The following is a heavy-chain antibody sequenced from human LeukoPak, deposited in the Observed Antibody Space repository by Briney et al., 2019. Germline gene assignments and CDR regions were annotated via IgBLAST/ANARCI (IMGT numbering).Heavy chain of an antibody. Sequence: PGRSLRLSCAASGFTFDDYAIHWVRQAPGKGLEWVSGISWNSGSIGYADSMKGRFTISRDNAKNSLYLQMNSLRAEDMALYYCAKDNGGDAFDIWGQGTMVTVSS. V-gene: IGHV3-9*03. CDR2: ISWNSGSI. CDR1: GFTFDDYA. CDR3: AKDNGGDAFDI. J-gene: IGHJ3*02.